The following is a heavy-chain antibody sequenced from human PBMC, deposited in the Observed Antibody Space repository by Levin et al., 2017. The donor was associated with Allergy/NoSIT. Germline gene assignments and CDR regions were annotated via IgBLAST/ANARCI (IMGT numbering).Heavy chain of an antibody. Sequence: GGSPRLSCAASGFTFSDYYMSWIRQAPGKGLEWVSYISSSGSTIYYADSVKGRFTISRDNAKNSLYLQMNSLRAEDTAVYYCARVTGGSYWGTYYYYGMDVWGQGTTVTVSS. CDR3: ARVTGGSYWGTYYYYGMDV. CDR2: ISSSGSTI. D-gene: IGHD1-26*01. J-gene: IGHJ6*02. V-gene: IGHV3-11*01. CDR1: GFTFSDYY.